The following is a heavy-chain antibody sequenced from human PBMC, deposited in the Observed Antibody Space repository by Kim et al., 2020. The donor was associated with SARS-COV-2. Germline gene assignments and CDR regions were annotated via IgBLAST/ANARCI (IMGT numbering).Heavy chain of an antibody. CDR2: IYYSGST. D-gene: IGHD3-3*01. J-gene: IGHJ6*02. Sequence: SETLSLTCTVSGGSISSYDWSWIRQPPGKGLEWIGYIYYSGSTNYNPSLKSRVTISVDTSKNQFSLKLSSVTAADTAVYYCARVVLRDYYGMDVWGQGTTVTVSS. V-gene: IGHV4-59*13. CDR1: GGSISSYD. CDR3: ARVVLRDYYGMDV.